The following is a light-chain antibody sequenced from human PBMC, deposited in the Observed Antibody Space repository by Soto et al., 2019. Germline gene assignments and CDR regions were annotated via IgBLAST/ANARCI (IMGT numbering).Light chain of an antibody. CDR1: SSNIGSNT. Sequence: QSVLTQPPSASGTPGQRVTISCSGSSSNIGSNTVNWYQQLPGTAPKLLIYSNNQRPSGVPDRFSGSKSGTSASLAISGLQSEDEADYSCAAWDDSLSGGVFGGGTKLTVL. CDR2: SNN. J-gene: IGLJ3*02. CDR3: AAWDDSLSGGV. V-gene: IGLV1-44*01.